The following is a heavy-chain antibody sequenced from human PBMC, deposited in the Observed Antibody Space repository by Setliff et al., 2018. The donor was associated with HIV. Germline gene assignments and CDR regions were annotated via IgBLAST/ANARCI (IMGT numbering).Heavy chain of an antibody. D-gene: IGHD3-10*01. CDR3: ARVGYHGSGRYSFDY. V-gene: IGHV4-39*07. CDR1: GGSISSSSYY. J-gene: IGHJ4*02. Sequence: ASETLSLTCTVSGGSISSSSYYWGRIRQPPGKGLEWIVSNPYSGSTYYNPSLKSRVSLSVDTSNNQFSLNLSSVTAAETVVYYCARVGYHGSGRYSFDYWGQGTLVTVSS. CDR2: NPYSGST.